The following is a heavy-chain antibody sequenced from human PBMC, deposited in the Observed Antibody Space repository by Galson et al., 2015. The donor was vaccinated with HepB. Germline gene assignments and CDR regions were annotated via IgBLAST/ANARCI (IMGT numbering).Heavy chain of an antibody. Sequence: SLRLSCAASGFTFSSYGMHWVRQAPGKGLEWVAVIWYDGSNKYYADSVKGRFTISRDNSKNTLYLQMNSLRAEDTAVYYCARNDYGGNSAHAFDIWGQGTMVTVSS. J-gene: IGHJ3*02. V-gene: IGHV3-33*01. CDR2: IWYDGSNK. CDR3: ARNDYGGNSAHAFDI. CDR1: GFTFSSYG. D-gene: IGHD4-23*01.